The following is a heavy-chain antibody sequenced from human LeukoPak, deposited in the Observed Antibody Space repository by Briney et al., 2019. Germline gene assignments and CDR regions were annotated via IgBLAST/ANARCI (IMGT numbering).Heavy chain of an antibody. V-gene: IGHV4-59*01. D-gene: IGHD3-22*01. J-gene: IGHJ1*01. Sequence: SETLSLTCTVSGGSISTYYWSWIRQPPGKGLEWIGYIFYSGSTNYNPSLKSRVTISVDTSKNQFSLKLSSVTAADTAVYYCARGNSYYDTSGYFPWESFQHWGQGTLVTVSS. CDR1: GGSISTYY. CDR2: IFYSGST. CDR3: ARGNSYYDTSGYFPWESFQH.